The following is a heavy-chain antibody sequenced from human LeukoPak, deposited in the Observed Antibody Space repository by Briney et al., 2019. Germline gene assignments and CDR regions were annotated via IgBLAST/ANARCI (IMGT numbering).Heavy chain of an antibody. J-gene: IGHJ4*02. CDR1: GFTFSSYA. CDR2: IKQDGSEK. Sequence: QSGGSLRLSCAASGFTFSSYAMSWVRQAPGKGLEWVANIKQDGSEKYYVDSVKGRFTISKDNAKNSLYLQMNSLRAEDTAVYYCARGGGVTAATANFDYWGQGTLVTVSS. CDR3: ARGGGVTAATANFDY. V-gene: IGHV3-7*03. D-gene: IGHD6-13*01.